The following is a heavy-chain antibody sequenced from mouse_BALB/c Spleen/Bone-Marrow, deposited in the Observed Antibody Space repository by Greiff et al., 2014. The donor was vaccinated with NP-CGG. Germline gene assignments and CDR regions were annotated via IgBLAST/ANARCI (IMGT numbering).Heavy chain of an antibody. CDR1: GYKFTSYI. CDR3: ARRWLPYAMDY. Sequence: EVQLQQSGPELVKPGASVKMSCKASGYKFTSYIMHWVKQKPGQGLEWIGYINPYNDGTKYNEKFKGKATMTSDKSSSTAYMELSSLTSEDSAVYYCARRWLPYAMDYWGQGTSVTVSS. V-gene: IGHV1-14*01. J-gene: IGHJ4*01. CDR2: INPYNDGT. D-gene: IGHD2-3*01.